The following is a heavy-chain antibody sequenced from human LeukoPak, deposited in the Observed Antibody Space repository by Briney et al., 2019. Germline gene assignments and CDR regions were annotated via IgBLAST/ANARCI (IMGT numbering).Heavy chain of an antibody. D-gene: IGHD2-21*01. CDR2: ISSSSSYI. J-gene: IGHJ4*02. CDR1: GFTFSSYS. CDR3: ARETSHCGGDCYDY. V-gene: IGHV3-21*01. Sequence: PGGSLRLFCAASGFTFSSYSMNWDRQAPGKGLEWVSSISSSSSYIYYADSVKGRFTISRDNAKNSVYLQLNSLRAEDTALYYCARETSHCGGDCYDYWGQGTLVTVSS.